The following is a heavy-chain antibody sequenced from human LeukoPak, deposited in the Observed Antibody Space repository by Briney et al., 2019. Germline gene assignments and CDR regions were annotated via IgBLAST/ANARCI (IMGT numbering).Heavy chain of an antibody. J-gene: IGHJ5*02. V-gene: IGHV1-69*06. D-gene: IGHD2-15*01. CDR1: GYTFTGYY. Sequence: GASVKVSCKASGYTFTGYYIHWVRQAPGQGLEWMGGIIPLFGAANYAQKLQGRVTFTADKSTRTAYMELSSLTSEDTAVYYCARDRCSGGSCYSFGSNWFDPWGQGTLVTVSS. CDR2: IIPLFGAA. CDR3: ARDRCSGGSCYSFGSNWFDP.